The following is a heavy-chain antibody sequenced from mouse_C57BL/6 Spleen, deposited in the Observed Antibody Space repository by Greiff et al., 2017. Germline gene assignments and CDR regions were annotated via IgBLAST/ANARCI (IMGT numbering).Heavy chain of an antibody. J-gene: IGHJ4*01. V-gene: IGHV1-18*01. Sequence: EVMLVESGPELVKPGASVKIPCKASGYTFTDYNMDWVKQSHGKSLEWIGDINPNNGGTIYNQKFKGKATLTVDKSSSTAYMELRSLTSEDTAVYYCARWRKGYAMDYWGQGTSVTVSS. CDR2: INPNNGGT. CDR3: ARWRKGYAMDY. CDR1: GYTFTDYN.